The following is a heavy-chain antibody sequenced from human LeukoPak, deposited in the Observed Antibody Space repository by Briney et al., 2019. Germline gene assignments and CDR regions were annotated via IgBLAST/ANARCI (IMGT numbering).Heavy chain of an antibody. J-gene: IGHJ4*02. CDR1: GYTFTSYG. CDR2: IIAYNGNT. D-gene: IGHD6-19*01. CDR3: AREHSSGCFDY. V-gene: IGHV1-18*01. Sequence: ASVKVSCKASGYTFTSYGISWVRQAPGQGLEWMGRIIAYNGNTNYAQKLQGRVTMTTDTSTSTAYMELRSLRSDDTAVYYCAREHSSGCFDYWGQGTLVTVSS.